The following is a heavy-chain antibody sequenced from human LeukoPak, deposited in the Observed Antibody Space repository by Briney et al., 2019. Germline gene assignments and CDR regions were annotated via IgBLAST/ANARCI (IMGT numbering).Heavy chain of an antibody. CDR1: GGSISSYY. Sequence: SETLSLTCTVSGGSISSYYWSWIRQPAGKGLEWIGRIYTSGSTYYNPSLKSRVTISVDTSKNQFSLKLSSVTAADTAVYYCAESRYSSSWLDYWGQGTLVTVSS. CDR2: IYTSGST. J-gene: IGHJ4*02. V-gene: IGHV4-4*07. D-gene: IGHD6-13*01. CDR3: AESRYSSSWLDY.